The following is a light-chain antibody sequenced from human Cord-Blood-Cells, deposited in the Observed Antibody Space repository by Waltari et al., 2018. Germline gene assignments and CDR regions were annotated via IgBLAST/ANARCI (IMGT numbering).Light chain of an antibody. J-gene: IGLJ1*01. V-gene: IGLV3-1*01. CDR2: QDS. Sequence: SYELTQPPSVSVSPGQTVSITCSGDKSGDKYACWYQQKPGQSPVLVIYQDSKRPSGIPERFSGSNSGNTATLTISGTQAMDEADYYCQAWDSSTYVFGTGTKVTVL. CDR1: KSGDKY. CDR3: QAWDSSTYV.